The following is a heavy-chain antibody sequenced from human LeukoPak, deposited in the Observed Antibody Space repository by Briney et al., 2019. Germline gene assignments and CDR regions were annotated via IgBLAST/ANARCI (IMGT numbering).Heavy chain of an antibody. CDR1: GGSISSGGYY. J-gene: IGHJ4*02. CDR2: IYHSGST. CDR3: ARDRSFDY. Sequence: PSETLSLTCTVSGGSISSGGYYWRWIRQPPGKGLEWIGYIYHSGSTYYNPSLKSRVTISVDRSKNQFSLKLSSVTAADTAVYYCARDRSFDYWGQGTLVTASS. V-gene: IGHV4-30-2*01.